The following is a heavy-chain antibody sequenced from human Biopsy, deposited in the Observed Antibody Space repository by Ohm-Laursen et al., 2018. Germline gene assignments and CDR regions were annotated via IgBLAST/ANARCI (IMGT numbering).Heavy chain of an antibody. CDR3: ATELLPPGVGGPWLDS. V-gene: IGHV3-11*04. D-gene: IGHD3-10*01. Sequence: SLRLSCAASGFTFSDYYMNWIRQAPGKGLEWVSFITNTGRTVYADSVKGRFTISRDNADNSLHLQMNSLRAADTAIYFCATELLPPGVGGPWLDSWGQGTPVTVSS. CDR2: ITNTGRTV. J-gene: IGHJ5*01. CDR1: GFTFSDYY.